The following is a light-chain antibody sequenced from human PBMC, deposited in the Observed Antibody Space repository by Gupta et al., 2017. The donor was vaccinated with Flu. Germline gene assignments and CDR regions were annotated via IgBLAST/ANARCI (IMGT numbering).Light chain of an antibody. J-gene: IGLJ1*01. CDR3: CSYGINDV. V-gene: IGLV2-8*01. CDR2: EGN. CDR1: RRDIGGNNY. Sequence: QSALTQPPSASGSPGQSVAISSTGTRRDIGGNNYVSWYQQHPGKAPKLMIYEGNKRPSGGPDRFSGSKSGNTASLTVSGLQAEDEADYYCCSYGINDVFGTGTKVTVL.